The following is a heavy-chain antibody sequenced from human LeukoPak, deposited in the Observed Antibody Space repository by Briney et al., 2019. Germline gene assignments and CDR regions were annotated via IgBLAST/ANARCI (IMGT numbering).Heavy chain of an antibody. CDR1: GYTFTSYG. CDR2: ISAYNGNT. J-gene: IGHJ4*02. V-gene: IGHV1-18*01. D-gene: IGHD4-23*01. Sequence: ASVKVSCKASGYTFTSYGISWVRQAPGQGLEWMGWISAYNGNTNYAQKLQGRVTMTTDTSTSTAYTELRSLRSDDTAVYYCARGFYGGNSGDAYYFDYWGQGTLVTVSS. CDR3: ARGFYGGNSGDAYYFDY.